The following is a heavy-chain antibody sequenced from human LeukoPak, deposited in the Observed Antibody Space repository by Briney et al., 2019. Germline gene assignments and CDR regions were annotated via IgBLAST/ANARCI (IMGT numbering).Heavy chain of an antibody. CDR1: GFTFSNYA. CDR2: ISSNSYTI. Sequence: GGSLRLSCSASGFTFSNYAMNWVRQAPGKGLEWVSYISSNSYTIYYADSVKGRFTISRDNAKNSLYLQMNSLRAEDTAVYYCARDVVAGHDYWGQGTLVTVSS. CDR3: ARDVVAGHDY. D-gene: IGHD6-19*01. J-gene: IGHJ4*02. V-gene: IGHV3-48*04.